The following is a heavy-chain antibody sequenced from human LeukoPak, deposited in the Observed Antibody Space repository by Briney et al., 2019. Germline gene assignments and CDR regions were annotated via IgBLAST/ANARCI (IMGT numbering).Heavy chain of an antibody. CDR3: ARSVATKRYFDY. D-gene: IGHD5-12*01. CDR2: INPNSGGT. CDR1: GYTFTGYY. Sequence: ASVKVSCKASGYTFTGYYMHWVRQAPGQGLEWMGWINPNSGGTNYAQKFQGRVTMTRDTSISTAYMELSSLRSEDTAVYYCARSVATKRYFDYWGQGTLVTVSS. V-gene: IGHV1-2*02. J-gene: IGHJ4*02.